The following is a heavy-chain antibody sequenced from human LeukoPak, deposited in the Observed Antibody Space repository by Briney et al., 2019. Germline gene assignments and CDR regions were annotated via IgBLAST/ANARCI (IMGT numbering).Heavy chain of an antibody. D-gene: IGHD2-21*02. Sequence: GGTLRLSCAASGLTFSSYGMSWVRQAPGRGLEWVSAISTTGGTTYYADSVRGRFTISRDNSRNTLYLQMNSLRSEDTAVYYYARVGVVTATAPEADPADYYYMDVWGKGTTVTISS. CDR1: GLTFSSYG. CDR2: ISTTGGTT. J-gene: IGHJ6*03. V-gene: IGHV3-23*01. CDR3: ARVGVVTATAPEADPADYYYMDV.